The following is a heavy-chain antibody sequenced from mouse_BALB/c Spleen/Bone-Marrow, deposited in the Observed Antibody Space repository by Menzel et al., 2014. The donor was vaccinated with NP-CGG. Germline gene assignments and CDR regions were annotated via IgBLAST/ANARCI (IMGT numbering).Heavy chain of an antibody. Sequence: VQLQQSGAELVKPGASVKLSCKASGYTFTEYIIHWIKQRSGQGLEWIGWFFPGSGSIKYNEKHKDKATLTADKSSSTVYMELSRLTSEDSAVYFCARHEDLDIRRRLGAMDYWGQGTSVTVSS. CDR2: FFPGSGSI. CDR3: ARHEDLDIRRRLGAMDY. CDR1: GYTFTEYI. D-gene: IGHD2-12*01. V-gene: IGHV1-62-2*01. J-gene: IGHJ4*01.